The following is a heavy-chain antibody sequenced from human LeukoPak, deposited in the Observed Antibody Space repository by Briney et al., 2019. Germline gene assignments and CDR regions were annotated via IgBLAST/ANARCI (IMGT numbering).Heavy chain of an antibody. CDR2: IFSNDEK. D-gene: IGHD3-16*02. J-gene: IGHJ4*02. Sequence: ESGPVLVKPTETLTLTCTVSGFSGFSLNTARMGVSWIRQPPGKALEWLAHIFSNDEKSYRTSLKSRLTISKDPSKSQVVLTMTSMDPADTATYYCARTDYDYVWGSYHPLDQWGQGTLVTVSS. CDR3: ARTDYDYVWGSYHPLDQ. V-gene: IGHV2-26*01. CDR1: GFSLNTARMG.